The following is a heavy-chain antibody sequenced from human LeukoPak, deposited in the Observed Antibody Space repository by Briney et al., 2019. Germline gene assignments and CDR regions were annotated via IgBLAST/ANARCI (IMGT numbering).Heavy chain of an antibody. CDR1: GYTFTSYG. CDR2: ISAYNGNT. D-gene: IGHD3-16*02. Sequence: GASVKVPCKASGYTFTSYGISWVRQAPGQGLEWMGWISAYNGNTNYAQKLQGRVTMTTDTSTSTAYMELRSLRSDDTAVYYCARGPPPGDDYVWGSYRYGDPYYFDYWGQGTLVTVSS. J-gene: IGHJ4*02. CDR3: ARGPPPGDDYVWGSYRYGDPYYFDY. V-gene: IGHV1-18*01.